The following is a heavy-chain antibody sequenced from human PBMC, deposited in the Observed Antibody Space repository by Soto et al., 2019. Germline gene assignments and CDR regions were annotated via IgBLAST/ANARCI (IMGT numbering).Heavy chain of an antibody. CDR3: AADTMTSGYFDY. J-gene: IGHJ4*02. Sequence: PSETLSLTCTVSGGSISNYYWSWIRQPPGKGLEWIGYMYYSGSTNYIPSLKSRVTISVDTSENQLSLKLTSVTAADTAVYYCAADTMTSGYFDYWGQGALVTVSS. D-gene: IGHD3-22*01. CDR1: GGSISNYY. CDR2: MYYSGST. V-gene: IGHV4-59*01.